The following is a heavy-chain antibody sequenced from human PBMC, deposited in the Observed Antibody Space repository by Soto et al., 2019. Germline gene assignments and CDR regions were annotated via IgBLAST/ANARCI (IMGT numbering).Heavy chain of an antibody. J-gene: IGHJ6*02. CDR2: ISGSGGST. Sequence: QPGGSLRLSCAASGFTFSSYAMSWVRQAPGKGLEWVSAISGSGGSTYYADSVKGRFTISRDNSKNTLYLQMNSLRAEDTAVYYCATAMPPRYSYGYPPGEYGMDVWGQGTTVTVSS. V-gene: IGHV3-23*01. D-gene: IGHD5-18*01. CDR1: GFTFSSYA. CDR3: ATAMPPRYSYGYPPGEYGMDV.